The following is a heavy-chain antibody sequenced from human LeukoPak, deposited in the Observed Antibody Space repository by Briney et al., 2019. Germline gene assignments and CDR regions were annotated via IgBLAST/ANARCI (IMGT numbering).Heavy chain of an antibody. V-gene: IGHV1-69*13. CDR1: GGTFSSYA. CDR2: IIPIFGTA. Sequence: GASVKVSXKASGGTFSSYAISWVRQAPGQGLEWMGGIIPIFGTANYAQKFQGRVTITADESTSTAYMELSSLRSEDTAVYYCARGTVGGHYYDSSGYEPNDYWGQGTLVTVSS. J-gene: IGHJ4*02. D-gene: IGHD3-22*01. CDR3: ARGTVGGHYYDSSGYEPNDY.